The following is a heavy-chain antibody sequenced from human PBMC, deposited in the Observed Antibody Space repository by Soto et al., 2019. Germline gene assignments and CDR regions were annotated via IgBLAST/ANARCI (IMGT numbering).Heavy chain of an antibody. D-gene: IGHD1-26*01. CDR3: AREVGSYINWFDY. CDR1: GHSLSIGRYY. V-gene: IGHV4-61*01. CDR2: IYYSGST. Sequence: PSETLSLTCTVSGHSLSIGRYYWSWILQPPGKGLEWIGYIYYSGSTNYNPSLKSRVTISVDTSKNQFSLKLSSVTAADTAVYYCAREVGSYINWFDYWGQGTLVTVSS. J-gene: IGHJ5*01.